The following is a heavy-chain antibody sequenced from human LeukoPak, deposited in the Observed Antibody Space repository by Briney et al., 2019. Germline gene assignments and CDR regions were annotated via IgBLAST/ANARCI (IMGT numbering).Heavy chain of an antibody. V-gene: IGHV1-24*01. CDR2: FDPEDGET. J-gene: IGHJ4*02. CDR3: ATYRIAVAGFDY. Sequence: ASVKVSCKVSGYTLTELSMHWVRQAPGKGLEWMGGFDPEDGETIYAQKFQGRVTMTEDTSTDTAYMELSRLRSEDTAVYYCATYRIAVAGFDYWGQGTLVTVSS. D-gene: IGHD6-19*01. CDR1: GYTLTELS.